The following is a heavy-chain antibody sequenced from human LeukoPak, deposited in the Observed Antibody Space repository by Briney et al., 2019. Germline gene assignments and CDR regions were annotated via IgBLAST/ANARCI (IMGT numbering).Heavy chain of an antibody. V-gene: IGHV3-30*18. CDR3: VKRGDGHNFGS. Sequence: GGSLRLSCAASGFTFSSYGMHWVRQAPGKGLEWVAVISYDGSNKYYADSVKGRFTISRDDSRNTLSLEMNSLRPEDTAVYYCVKRGDGHNFGSWGQGTLVTVSS. CDR2: ISYDGSNK. D-gene: IGHD5-24*01. J-gene: IGHJ4*02. CDR1: GFTFSSYG.